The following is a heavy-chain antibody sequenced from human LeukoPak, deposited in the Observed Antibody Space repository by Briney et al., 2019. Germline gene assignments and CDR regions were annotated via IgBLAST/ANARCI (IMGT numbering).Heavy chain of an antibody. CDR1: GLSISGYW. J-gene: IGHJ5*02. D-gene: IGHD3-16*01. CDR3: AREPYILGAA. Sequence: QPGGSLRLSCTASGLSISGYWMHWLRQAPGKGLVWLSRINSDGRGKDYADSVKGRFTVSRHNGKNTVYLRMSSLRAEDTAVYYCAREPYILGAAWGQGTLVTVSS. CDR2: INSDGRGK. V-gene: IGHV3-74*01.